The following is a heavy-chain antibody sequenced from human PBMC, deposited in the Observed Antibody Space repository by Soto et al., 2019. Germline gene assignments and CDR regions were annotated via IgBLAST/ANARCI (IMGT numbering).Heavy chain of an antibody. Sequence: PSETLSLTCTVSGGSISTYYWSWIRQPAGKGLEWIGRIDTSGNTNYNPSLKIRVTMSVYTSKKQFSLKLTSVTAADPAVYYCARYSSNWFQTEGMDVWGQGTTVT. CDR2: IDTSGNT. CDR1: GGSISTYY. V-gene: IGHV4-4*07. D-gene: IGHD6-13*01. J-gene: IGHJ6*02. CDR3: ARYSSNWFQTEGMDV.